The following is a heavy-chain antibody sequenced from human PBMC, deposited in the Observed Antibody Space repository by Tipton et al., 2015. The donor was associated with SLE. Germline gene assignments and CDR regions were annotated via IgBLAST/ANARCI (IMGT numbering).Heavy chain of an antibody. CDR1: GGSINSYY. J-gene: IGHJ4*02. D-gene: IGHD1-1*01. V-gene: IGHV4-59*12. CDR3: ARVATTGDYLDY. Sequence: LRLSCTASGGSINSYYWSWIRQPPGKGLEWIGYIYYSGSTNYNPSLKSRVTISVDTSKNQFSLKLNSVTAADTAVYYCARVATTGDYLDYWGQETLVTVSS. CDR2: IYYSGST.